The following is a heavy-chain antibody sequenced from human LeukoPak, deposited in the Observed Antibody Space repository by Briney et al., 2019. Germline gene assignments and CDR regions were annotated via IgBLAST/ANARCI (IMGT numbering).Heavy chain of an antibody. CDR2: ISNNGGYT. J-gene: IGHJ4*02. Sequence: GGSLRLSCAASGFTFSSSAMSWVRQAPGKGLEWVSAISNNGGYTYYADSVQGRFTISRDNSKNTLDLQMNSLRAEDTAVYYCARDRVLLWFGELIDHWSQGTLVTVSS. V-gene: IGHV3-23*01. D-gene: IGHD3-10*01. CDR3: ARDRVLLWFGELIDH. CDR1: GFTFSSSA.